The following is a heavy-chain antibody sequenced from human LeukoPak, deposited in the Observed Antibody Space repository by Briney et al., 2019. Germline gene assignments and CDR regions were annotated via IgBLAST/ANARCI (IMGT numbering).Heavy chain of an antibody. CDR3: AISLSADLVSSL. Sequence: SETLSLTCTVSGGSISSFYWSWIRQPPGKGLEWIGYIYYSGSTNYNPSLKSRVTISVDTSKDQFSLKLTSVTAADTAVYYCAISLSADLVSSLWGQGPTVTVSS. J-gene: IGHJ6*02. V-gene: IGHV4-59*08. CDR2: IYYSGST. D-gene: IGHD6-13*01. CDR1: GGSISSFY.